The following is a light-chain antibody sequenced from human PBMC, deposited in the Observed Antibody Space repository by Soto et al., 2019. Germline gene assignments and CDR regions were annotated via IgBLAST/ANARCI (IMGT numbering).Light chain of an antibody. CDR3: QQSYSTLYT. V-gene: IGKV1-39*01. CDR2: AAS. J-gene: IGKJ2*01. CDR1: QSIGTS. Sequence: DIQMTQSPSSLSASIGDRVTITCRASQSIGTSLSWHQQKSGRAPKLLIHAASTLQSGVPSRFSGSGSGTDFTLTISSLQPADVAVYYCQQSYSTLYTFGEGTNLEIK.